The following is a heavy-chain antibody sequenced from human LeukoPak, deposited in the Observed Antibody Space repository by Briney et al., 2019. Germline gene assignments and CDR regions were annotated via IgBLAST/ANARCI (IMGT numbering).Heavy chain of an antibody. D-gene: IGHD1-26*01. V-gene: IGHV3-21*06. CDR1: GFTFSSYN. Sequence: GGSLRLSCAASGFTFSSYNMNWVRQAPGKGPEWVSSITSSSSYIYYADSVKGRFTISRDDAKNSLYLQMDSLRVEDTAVYYCARDPYSGSYGPYYYYYMDVWGEGTTVTISS. CDR3: ARDPYSGSYGPYYYYYMDV. CDR2: ITSSSSYI. J-gene: IGHJ6*03.